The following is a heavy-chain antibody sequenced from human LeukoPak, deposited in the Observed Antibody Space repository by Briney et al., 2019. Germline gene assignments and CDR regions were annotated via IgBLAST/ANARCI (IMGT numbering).Heavy chain of an antibody. D-gene: IGHD3-3*01. V-gene: IGHV4-39*07. Sequence: SETLSLTCTVSGGSISSSSYYWGWIRQPPGKGLEWIGSIYYSGSTYYNPSLKSRVTISVDTSKNQFSLKLSSVTAADTAVYYCARALSGSWHYFDYWGQGTLVTVSS. CDR3: ARALSGSWHYFDY. CDR2: IYYSGST. J-gene: IGHJ4*02. CDR1: GGSISSSSYY.